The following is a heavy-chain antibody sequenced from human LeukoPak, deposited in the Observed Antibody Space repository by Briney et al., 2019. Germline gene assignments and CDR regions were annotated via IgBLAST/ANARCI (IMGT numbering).Heavy chain of an antibody. Sequence: IIYPGDSDTRYSPSFQGQVTISADKSISTAYLQWSSLKASDTAMYYCARHSYSSSPDDYWGQGTLVTVSS. D-gene: IGHD6-6*01. CDR3: ARHSYSSSPDDY. CDR2: IYPGDSDT. J-gene: IGHJ4*02. V-gene: IGHV5-51*01.